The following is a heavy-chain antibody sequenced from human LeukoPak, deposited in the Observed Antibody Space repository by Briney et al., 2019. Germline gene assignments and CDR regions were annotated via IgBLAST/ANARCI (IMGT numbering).Heavy chain of an antibody. V-gene: IGHV1-46*01. J-gene: IGHJ3*02. CDR3: AIISSYDAFDI. CDR2: INPSGGST. Sequence: GASVKVSCKASGYTFTSYYMHWVRQASGQGLEWMGIINPSGGSTSYAQKFQGRVNMTRDTSTSTVYMELSSLRSEDTAVYYCAIISSYDAFDIWGQGTMVTVSS. D-gene: IGHD2-2*01. CDR1: GYTFTSYY.